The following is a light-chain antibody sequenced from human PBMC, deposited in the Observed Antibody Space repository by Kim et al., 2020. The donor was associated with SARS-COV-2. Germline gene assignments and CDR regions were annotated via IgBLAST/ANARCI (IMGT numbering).Light chain of an antibody. Sequence: SPGDRATLFCRASQSVSTNLAWYQQRPGQAPRLLIYGASTRDTGIPAKFSGSGSGTEFTLTISSLQSEDFAVYYCQQYNKWPPWTFGQGTKVDIK. CDR3: QQYNKWPPWT. V-gene: IGKV3-15*01. J-gene: IGKJ1*01. CDR2: GAS. CDR1: QSVSTN.